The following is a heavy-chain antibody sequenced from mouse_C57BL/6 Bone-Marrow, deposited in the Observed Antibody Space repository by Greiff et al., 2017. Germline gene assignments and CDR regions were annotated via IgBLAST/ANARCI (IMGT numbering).Heavy chain of an antibody. J-gene: IGHJ2*01. CDR1: GFTFSSYA. D-gene: IGHD2-3*01. V-gene: IGHV5-4*03. CDR3: ARRWLLGYFDY. Sequence: EVHLVESGGGLVKPGGSLKLSCAASGFTFSSYATSWVRQTPEKRLEWVATISDGGSYTYYPDNVKGRFTISRDNAKNNLYLQMSHLKSEDTAMYYCARRWLLGYFDYWGQGTTLTVSS. CDR2: ISDGGSYT.